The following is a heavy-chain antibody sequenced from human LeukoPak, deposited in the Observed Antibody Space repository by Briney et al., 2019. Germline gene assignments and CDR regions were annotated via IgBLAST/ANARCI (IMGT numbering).Heavy chain of an antibody. CDR2: IYTSGST. CDR3: ARCPRYDSSIEPLDPPNWYFDL. V-gene: IGHV4-4*07. J-gene: IGHJ2*01. Sequence: PSETLSLTCTVSGGSISSYYWSWIRQPAGKGLEWIGRIYTSGSTNYNPSLKSRVTMSVDTSKNQFSLKLSSVTAADTAVYYCARCPRYDSSIEPLDPPNWYFDLWGRGTLVTVSS. D-gene: IGHD2-2*01. CDR1: GGSISSYY.